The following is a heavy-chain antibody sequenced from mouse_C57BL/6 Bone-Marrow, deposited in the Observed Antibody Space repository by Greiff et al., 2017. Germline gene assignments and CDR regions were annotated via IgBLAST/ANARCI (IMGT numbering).Heavy chain of an antibody. CDR3: ARRCTTVVAHFDY. V-gene: IGHV5-4*03. J-gene: IGHJ2*01. Sequence: DVKLVESGGGLVKPGGSLKLSCAASGFTFSSYAMSWVRQTPEKRLEWVATISDGGSYTYYPDNVKGRFTIARDKAKNNLYLQMSHLKSKNTAMYYSARRCTTVVAHFDYWGQGTTLTVSS. CDR2: ISDGGSYT. CDR1: GFTFSSYA. D-gene: IGHD1-1*01.